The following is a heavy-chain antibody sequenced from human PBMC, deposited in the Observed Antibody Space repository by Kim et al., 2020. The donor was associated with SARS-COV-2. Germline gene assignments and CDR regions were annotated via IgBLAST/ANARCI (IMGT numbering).Heavy chain of an antibody. CDR1: GFTFSSYA. V-gene: IGHV3-23*01. J-gene: IGHJ3*02. CDR3: GKGRWIIYGSGTDAFDI. D-gene: IGHD3-10*01. Sequence: GGSLRLSCAASGFTFSSYAMSWVRQAPGKGLEWVSGISGTGGSTYHADSVKGRFAISRDNSKNTLYLQMNSLRAEDTAVYYCGKGRWIIYGSGTDAFDIWGQGTMVTVSS. CDR2: ISGTGGST.